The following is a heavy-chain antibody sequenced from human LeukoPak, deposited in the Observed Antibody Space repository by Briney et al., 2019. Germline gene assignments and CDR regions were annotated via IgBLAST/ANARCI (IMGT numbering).Heavy chain of an antibody. CDR2: SPGGGSI. Sequence: GGSLRLSCAASGFTVSSNYMSWVRQAPGKGLEWVSSISPGGGSISYADSVKGRFTISRDKSKNTLYLLMSSLSAEDTATYFCASGSSWSSLIDNWGQGTLVAVSS. CDR3: ASGSSWSSLIDN. D-gene: IGHD6-13*01. V-gene: IGHV3-53*01. J-gene: IGHJ4*02. CDR1: GFTVSSNY.